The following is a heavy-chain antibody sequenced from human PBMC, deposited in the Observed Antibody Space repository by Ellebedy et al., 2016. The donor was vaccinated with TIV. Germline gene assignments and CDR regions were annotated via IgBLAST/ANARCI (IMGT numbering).Heavy chain of an antibody. CDR2: ISGSGGST. J-gene: IGHJ4*02. CDR1: GFTFSSYW. D-gene: IGHD5-12*01. Sequence: GESLKISXAASGFTFSSYWMSWVRQAPGKGLEWVSAISGSGGSTYYADSVKGRFTISRDNSKNTLYLQMNSLRAEDTAVYYCAKDTGYEVYWGQGTLVTVSS. V-gene: IGHV3-23*01. CDR3: AKDTGYEVY.